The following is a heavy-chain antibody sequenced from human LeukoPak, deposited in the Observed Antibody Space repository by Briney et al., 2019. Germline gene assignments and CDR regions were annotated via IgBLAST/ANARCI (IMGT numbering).Heavy chain of an antibody. J-gene: IGHJ2*01. CDR1: GGSISSSSYY. Sequence: PSETLSLTCTVSGGSISSSSYYWGWIRQPPGKGLEWIGSIYYSGSTYYNPSLKSRVTISVDTSKNQFSLKLSSVTAADTAVYYCARGWDYYDSSGYPNWYFDLWGRGTLVTVSS. CDR3: ARGWDYYDSSGYPNWYFDL. D-gene: IGHD3-22*01. CDR2: IYYSGST. V-gene: IGHV4-39*07.